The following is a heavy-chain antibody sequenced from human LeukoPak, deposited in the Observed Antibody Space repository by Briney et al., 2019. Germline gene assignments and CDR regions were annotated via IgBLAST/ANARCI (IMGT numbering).Heavy chain of an antibody. D-gene: IGHD3-3*01. J-gene: IGHJ4*02. Sequence: PSETLSLTCTVSGGSISSYYWSWIRQPPGKGLEGIGYIYYSGSTNYNPSLKSRVTISVHTPKNQFSLKLRSVTAADTAVYYCARVSGYYDFWSGLDYWGQGTLVTVSS. CDR3: ARVSGYYDFWSGLDY. V-gene: IGHV4-59*01. CDR2: IYYSGST. CDR1: GGSISSYY.